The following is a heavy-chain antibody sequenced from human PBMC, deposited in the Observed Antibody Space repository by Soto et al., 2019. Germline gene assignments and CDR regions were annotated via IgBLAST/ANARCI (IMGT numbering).Heavy chain of an antibody. CDR1: GFTFSSYG. V-gene: IGHV3-33*01. CDR2: IWYDGSNK. Sequence: QVQLVESGGGVVQPGRSLRLSCAASGFTFSSYGMYWVRQAPGKGLEWVAVIWYDGSNKYYADSVKGRFTISRDNSKNTLYLQMNSLRAEDTAVYYCARESGTYPGGAFDIWGQGTMVTVSS. CDR3: ARESGTYPGGAFDI. J-gene: IGHJ3*02. D-gene: IGHD1-26*01.